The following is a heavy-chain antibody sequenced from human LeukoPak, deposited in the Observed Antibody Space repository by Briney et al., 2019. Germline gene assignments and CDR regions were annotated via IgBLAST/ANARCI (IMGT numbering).Heavy chain of an antibody. D-gene: IGHD3-3*01. CDR1: GYTLTELS. V-gene: IGHV1-24*01. CDR2: FDPEDGET. J-gene: IGHJ1*01. CDR3: ATVKPYYDFWSGYSRAEYFQH. Sequence: ASVKVSCEVSGYTLTELSMHWVRQAPGKGLEWMGGFDPEDGETIYAQKFQGRVTMTEDTSTDTAYMELSSLRSEDTAVYYCATVKPYYDFWSGYSRAEYFQHWGQGTLVTVSS.